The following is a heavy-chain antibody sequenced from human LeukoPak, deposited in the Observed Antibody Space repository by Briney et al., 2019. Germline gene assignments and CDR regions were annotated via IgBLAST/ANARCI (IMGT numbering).Heavy chain of an antibody. CDR1: GGSISSYY. Sequence: SETLSLTCTVSGGSISSYYWSWIRQPPGKGLEWIGSIYYSGNTYYNPSLKSRGTISIDRSKNQFSLKLSSVTAADTAVYYCARSNADTALATDWFDPWGQGTLVTVSS. D-gene: IGHD5-18*01. CDR2: IYYSGNT. CDR3: ARSNADTALATDWFDP. V-gene: IGHV4-59*04. J-gene: IGHJ5*02.